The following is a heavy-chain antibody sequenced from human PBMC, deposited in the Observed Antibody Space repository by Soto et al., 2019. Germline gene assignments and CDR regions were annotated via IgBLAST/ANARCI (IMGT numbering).Heavy chain of an antibody. CDR1: GFTFRSYA. CDR2: ISYDGSNE. D-gene: IGHD2-2*01. J-gene: IGHJ4*02. V-gene: IGHV3-30-3*01. Sequence: QVQLVESGGSVVQPGRSLRLSCAASGFTFRSYAMHWVRQAPGKGLEWVAVISYDGSNEYYADSVKGRFTISRDNSKNTLYLQMNSLRAEDTAVYYCARARLVTPALDYWGQGTLVTVSS. CDR3: ARARLVTPALDY.